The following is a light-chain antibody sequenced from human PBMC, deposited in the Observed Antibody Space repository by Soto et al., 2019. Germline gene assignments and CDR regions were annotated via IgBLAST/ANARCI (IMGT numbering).Light chain of an antibody. V-gene: IGLV2-14*01. Sequence: QSVLTQPASVSGSPGQSITISCTGTSSDISGYNYVSWYQQYPGKAPKLMIYEVSNRPSGVSNRFSGSKSGNTASLTISGLQAEDEADYYCSSYTSSSTVVFGGGTKLTVL. J-gene: IGLJ2*01. CDR2: EVS. CDR3: SSYTSSSTVV. CDR1: SSDISGYNY.